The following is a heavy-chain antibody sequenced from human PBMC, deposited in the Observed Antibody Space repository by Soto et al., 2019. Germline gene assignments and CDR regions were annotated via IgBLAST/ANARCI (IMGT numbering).Heavy chain of an antibody. CDR3: ARENWSYVD. CDR1: GXXXXXXX. Sequence: AKRPGTSVKVXXKVSGXXXXXXXXWIRQAPDQGLEWMGWMNPNHGDPEYARKFQGRVTLTRDTSITTAYMELSSLTSDATAVYYCARENWSYVDWGQGTVVTVSS. D-gene: IGHD1-26*01. V-gene: IGHV1-2*02. CDR2: MNPNHGDP. J-gene: IGHJ4*02.